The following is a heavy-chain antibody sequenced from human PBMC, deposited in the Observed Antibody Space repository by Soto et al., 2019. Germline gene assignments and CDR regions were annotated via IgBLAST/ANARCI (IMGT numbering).Heavy chain of an antibody. CDR3: ARMCNSGFYRPEGDYFFYGMDV. Sequence: SETLSLTCTVSGDSISYYYWSWIRQPAGKGLEWIGRFYYSGNTKSNPSLKSRVTMSADTSKNQFSLSLRSVTAADSAIYYCARMCNSGFYRPEGDYFFYGMDVWGQGTTVTVSS. J-gene: IGHJ6*02. V-gene: IGHV4-4*07. CDR2: FYYSGNT. D-gene: IGHD3-22*01. CDR1: GDSISYYY.